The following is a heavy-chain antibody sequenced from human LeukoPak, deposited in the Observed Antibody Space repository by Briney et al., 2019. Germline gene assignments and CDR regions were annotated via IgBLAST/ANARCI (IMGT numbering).Heavy chain of an antibody. D-gene: IGHD3-22*01. J-gene: IGHJ4*02. CDR1: GFTFSDYY. CDR2: ISSSGSTI. V-gene: IGHV3-11*01. Sequence: GWSLRLSCAASGFTFSDYYMSWIRQAPGKGLEWVSYISSSGSTIYYADSVKGRFTISRDNAKNSLYLQMNSLRAEDTAVYYCARRAYYYDSSGYYVDYWGQGTLVTVSS. CDR3: ARRAYYYDSSGYYVDY.